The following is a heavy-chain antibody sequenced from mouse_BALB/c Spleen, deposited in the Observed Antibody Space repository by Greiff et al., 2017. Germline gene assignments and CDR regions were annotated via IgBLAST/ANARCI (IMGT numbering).Heavy chain of an antibody. CDR3: ARDSDGSPYYAMDD. V-gene: IGHV5-4*02. J-gene: IGHJ4*01. CDR2: ISDGGSYT. D-gene: IGHD1-1*01. Sequence: DVMLVESGGGLVKPGGSLKLSCAASGFTFSDYYMYWVRQTPEKRLEWVATISDGGSYTYYPDSVKGRFTISRDNAKNNLYLQMSSLKSEDTAMYYCARDSDGSPYYAMDDWGQGTSVTVSS. CDR1: GFTFSDYY.